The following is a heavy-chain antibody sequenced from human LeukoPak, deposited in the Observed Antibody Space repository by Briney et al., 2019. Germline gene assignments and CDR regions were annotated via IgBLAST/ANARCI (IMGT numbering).Heavy chain of an antibody. J-gene: IGHJ4*02. Sequence: ASVTVSCTASGYTFTSYYMHWVRQAPGQGLEWMGIINPSGGSTSYAQKFQGRVTMTRDTSTSTVYMELSSLRSEDTAVYYCARDRSHYYDSSGPTTYWGQGTLVTVSS. CDR2: INPSGGST. CDR3: ARDRSHYYDSSGPTTY. CDR1: GYTFTSYY. V-gene: IGHV1-46*01. D-gene: IGHD3-22*01.